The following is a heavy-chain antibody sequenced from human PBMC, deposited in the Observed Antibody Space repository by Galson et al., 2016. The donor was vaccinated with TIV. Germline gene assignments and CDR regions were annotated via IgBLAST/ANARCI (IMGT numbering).Heavy chain of an antibody. CDR1: GFTFDDYG. J-gene: IGHJ3*02. CDR3: ARITVGGIWNAIDI. V-gene: IGHV3-20*04. D-gene: IGHD3-3*01. Sequence: SLRLSCAASGFTFDDYGMSWVRQVPGKGLEWVSDINWNGAATGSADSVQGRFTISRDNAKKSVHLQMNSLRVEDTALYYCARITVGGIWNAIDIWGQGTMVSVSP. CDR2: INWNGAAT.